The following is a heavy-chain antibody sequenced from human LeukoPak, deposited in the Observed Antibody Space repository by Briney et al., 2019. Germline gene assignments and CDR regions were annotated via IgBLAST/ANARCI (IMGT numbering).Heavy chain of an antibody. D-gene: IGHD3-22*01. CDR2: ISYDGSNK. CDR3: AKGRYYYDSSGYYTH. J-gene: IGHJ4*02. CDR1: GFTFSSYA. V-gene: IGHV3-30*07. Sequence: PGGSLRLSCAASGFTFSSYAMHWVRQAPGKGLEWVAVISYDGSNKYYADSVKGRFTISRDNSKNTLYLQMNSLRAEDTAVYYCAKGRYYYDSSGYYTHWGQGTLVTVSS.